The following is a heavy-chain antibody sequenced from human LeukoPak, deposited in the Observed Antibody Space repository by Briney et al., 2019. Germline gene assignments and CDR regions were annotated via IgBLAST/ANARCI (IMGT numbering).Heavy chain of an antibody. CDR2: INPNSGGT. CDR1: GYTFTGYY. D-gene: IGHD3-3*01. J-gene: IGHJ4*02. CDR3: ARDRDDWSFLIDY. Sequence: VAPVKVSCKASGYTFTGYYMHWVRQAPGQGLEWMGWINPNSGGTNYAQKFQGRVTMTRDTSISTAYMELSRLRSDDTAVYYCARDRDDWSFLIDYWGQGTLVTVSS. V-gene: IGHV1-2*02.